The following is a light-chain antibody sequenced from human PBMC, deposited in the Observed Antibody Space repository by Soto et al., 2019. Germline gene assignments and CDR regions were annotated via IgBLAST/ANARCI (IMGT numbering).Light chain of an antibody. CDR2: RDD. Sequence: QSVLTQPLSASGTPGQRVTISCSGSNSNIGTNAVYWFQHLPGLAPKVLIYRDDQRPSGVSDRFSGSKSGTSCSLAISGLRSEDEADYSCASWDDTLNAVVFGGGTKLTVL. J-gene: IGLJ3*02. V-gene: IGLV1-47*01. CDR3: ASWDDTLNAVV. CDR1: NSNIGTNA.